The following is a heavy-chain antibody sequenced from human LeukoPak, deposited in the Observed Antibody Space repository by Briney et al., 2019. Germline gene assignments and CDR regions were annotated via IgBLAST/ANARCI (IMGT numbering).Heavy chain of an antibody. CDR2: ISYDGSNK. Sequence: GRSLRLSCAASGFTFSSYAMHWVRQASGKGLEWVAVISYDGSNKYYADSVKGRFTISRDNSKNTLYLQMNSLRAEDTAVYYCARVQYSSGWYFDYWGQGTLVTVSS. D-gene: IGHD6-19*01. CDR3: ARVQYSSGWYFDY. V-gene: IGHV3-30*04. CDR1: GFTFSSYA. J-gene: IGHJ4*02.